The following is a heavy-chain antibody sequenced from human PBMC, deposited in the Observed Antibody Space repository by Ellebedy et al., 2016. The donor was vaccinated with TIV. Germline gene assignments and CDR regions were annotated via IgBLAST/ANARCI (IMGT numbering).Heavy chain of an antibody. Sequence: ASVKVSXXASGYTFTSYDLNWVRQATGQGLEWLGWMNPNSGNTGYAQKFQGRVTMTRNTSISTAYMELSSLRSEDTAVYYCARGTRPFDYWGQGTLVTVSS. J-gene: IGHJ4*02. CDR2: MNPNSGNT. D-gene: IGHD6-6*01. CDR1: GYTFTSYD. V-gene: IGHV1-8*01. CDR3: ARGTRPFDY.